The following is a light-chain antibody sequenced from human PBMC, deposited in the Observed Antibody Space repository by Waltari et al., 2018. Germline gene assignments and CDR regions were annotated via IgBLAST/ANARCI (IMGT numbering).Light chain of an antibody. CDR1: QSISTW. Sequence: TQSPSTLSASVGDRVTITCRASQSISTWLAWYQQKPGKAPKLLIYKASFLESGVPSRFSGSGSGTEFTLTISSLQPDDFATYYCQQYNSYSPGDTFGPGTKLEIK. CDR2: KAS. J-gene: IGKJ2*01. CDR3: QQYNSYSPGDT. V-gene: IGKV1-5*03.